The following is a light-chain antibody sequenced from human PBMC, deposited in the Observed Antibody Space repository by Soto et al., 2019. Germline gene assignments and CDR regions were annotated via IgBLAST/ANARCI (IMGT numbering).Light chain of an antibody. Sequence: ILLTHSPFTLSLSPGERSTLCCRASQSVSSSYLAWYQQKPGQAPRLLIYGASSRATGIPDRFSGSGSGTDFTLTISRLQPEDFAVYYCQQYARSPELTFGGGTKVDIK. CDR2: GAS. CDR3: QQYARSPELT. J-gene: IGKJ4*01. V-gene: IGKV3-20*01. CDR1: QSVSSSY.